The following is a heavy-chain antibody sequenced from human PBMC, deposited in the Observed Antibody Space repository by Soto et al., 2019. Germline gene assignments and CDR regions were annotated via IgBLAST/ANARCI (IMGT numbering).Heavy chain of an antibody. Sequence: GSLRLSCAASGFTFSSYAMSWVRQAPGKGLEWVSAINGSGGNTYYADSVKGRFTISRDNSKNTMYLQMNSLRAEDTAVYYCARDREVLSAFDIWGQGTMVTVSS. V-gene: IGHV3-23*01. CDR2: INGSGGNT. D-gene: IGHD1-26*01. J-gene: IGHJ3*02. CDR1: GFTFSSYA. CDR3: ARDREVLSAFDI.